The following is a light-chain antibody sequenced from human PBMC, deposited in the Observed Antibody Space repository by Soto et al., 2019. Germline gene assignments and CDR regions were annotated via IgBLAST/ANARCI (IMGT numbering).Light chain of an antibody. CDR3: QHRGKWPRT. V-gene: IGKV3-11*01. CDR1: QSVSSY. J-gene: IGKJ2*01. Sequence: EIVLTQSPATLSLSPGERATLSCRASQSVSSYLAWYQQKPGQAPRLLIYGASNRATGIPARFSGSGSGTDFSLSISSLESEDFAVYYCQHRGKWPRTFGQGNKLEIK. CDR2: GAS.